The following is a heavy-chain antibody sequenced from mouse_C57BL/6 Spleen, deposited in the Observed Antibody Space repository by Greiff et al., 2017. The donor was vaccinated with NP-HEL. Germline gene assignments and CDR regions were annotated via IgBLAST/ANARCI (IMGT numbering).Heavy chain of an antibody. CDR3: ARDYGSSYWYFDV. CDR2: IYPGGGYT. V-gene: IGHV1-63*01. Sequence: QVQLQQSGAELVRPGTSVKMSCKASGYTFTNYWIGWAKQRPGHGLERIGDIYPGGGYTNYNEKFKGKATLTADKSSSTAYMQFSSLTSEDSAIYYCARDYGSSYWYFDVWGTGTTVTVSS. CDR1: GYTFTNYW. J-gene: IGHJ1*03. D-gene: IGHD1-1*01.